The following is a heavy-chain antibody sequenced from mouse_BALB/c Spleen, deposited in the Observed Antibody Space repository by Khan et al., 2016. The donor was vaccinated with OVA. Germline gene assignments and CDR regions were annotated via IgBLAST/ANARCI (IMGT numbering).Heavy chain of an antibody. J-gene: IGHJ4*01. CDR1: GYSITSDYA. CDR3: ASELGRYYAMDY. CDR2: ISYSGST. V-gene: IGHV3-2*02. D-gene: IGHD4-1*01. Sequence: VQLKESGPGLVKPSQSLSLTCTVTGYSITSDYAWNWIRQFPGNKLEWMGYISYSGSTTYNPSLKSRISISRDTSKNQFFLQLKSVTTEDTATYYCASELGRYYAMDYWGQGTSVTGSS.